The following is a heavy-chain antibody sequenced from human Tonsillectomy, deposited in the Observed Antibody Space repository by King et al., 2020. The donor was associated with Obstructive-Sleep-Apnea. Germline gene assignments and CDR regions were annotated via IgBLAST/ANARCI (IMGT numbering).Heavy chain of an antibody. D-gene: IGHD3-22*01. J-gene: IGHJ4*02. CDR3: TKRTGGYCDSSGI. V-gene: IGHV3-73*02. Sequence: VQLVESGGGLVQPGGSLKLSCAASGFTLSGSAIHWVRQASGKGLEWVGRIRTKTNSYATEYAASVKGRFTISRDDSRNTAYLQMNSLKTEDTAVYYCTKRTGGYCDSSGIWGQGTLVTVSS. CDR1: GFTLSGSA. CDR2: IRTKTNSYAT.